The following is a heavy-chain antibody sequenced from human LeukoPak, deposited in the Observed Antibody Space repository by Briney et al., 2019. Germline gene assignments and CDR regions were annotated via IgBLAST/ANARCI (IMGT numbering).Heavy chain of an antibody. V-gene: IGHV3-48*03. Sequence: QPGGSLRLSCAASGFTFSSSEMNWVRQAPGKGLEGVSYISSSGSTIYYADSVKGRFTVSRDNAKNSLYLRTNSLRAEDTAVYYCARSGYLGPDYWGQGTLVTVSS. CDR1: GFTFSSSE. CDR2: ISSSGSTI. D-gene: IGHD2-2*01. CDR3: ARSGYLGPDY. J-gene: IGHJ4*02.